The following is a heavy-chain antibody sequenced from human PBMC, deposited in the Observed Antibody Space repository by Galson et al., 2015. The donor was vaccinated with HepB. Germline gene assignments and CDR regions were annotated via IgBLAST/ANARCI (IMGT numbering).Heavy chain of an antibody. V-gene: IGHV3-23*01. CDR1: GFTFSSYA. D-gene: IGHD3-3*01. Sequence: SLRLSCAASGFTFSSYAMSWVRQAPGKGLEWVSAISGSGGSTYYADSVKGRFTISRDNSKNTLYLQMNSLRAEDTAVYYCARTFGVVDITDAFDIWGQGTMVTVSS. J-gene: IGHJ3*02. CDR2: ISGSGGST. CDR3: ARTFGVVDITDAFDI.